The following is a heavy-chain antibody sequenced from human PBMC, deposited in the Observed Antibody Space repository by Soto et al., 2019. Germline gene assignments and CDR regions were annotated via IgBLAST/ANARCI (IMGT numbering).Heavy chain of an antibody. Sequence: GGSLRLSCVASGFTFSSYAMSWVRQAPGKGLEWVSGISGSGGSTYYADSVKGRFSISRDNSKNTLYLQMNSLRAEDTAVYYCAKDRRSSSTLGWFDPWGQGTLVTVSS. CDR2: ISGSGGST. CDR3: AKDRRSSSTLGWFDP. V-gene: IGHV3-23*01. J-gene: IGHJ5*02. D-gene: IGHD6-6*01. CDR1: GFTFSSYA.